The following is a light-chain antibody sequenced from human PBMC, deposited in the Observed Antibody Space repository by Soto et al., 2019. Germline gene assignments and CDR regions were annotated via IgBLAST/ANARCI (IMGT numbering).Light chain of an antibody. CDR1: QSVSSSY. V-gene: IGKV3-20*01. CDR3: QQDGSSRCT. Sequence: EIVLTQSPGTLSLSPGERATLSCRASQSVSSSYLAWYQQKPGQAPRLLIYGASSRATGIPDRFSGSGSGTDFTLTISRLEPEDFAVYYCQQDGSSRCTFVQGTKVEIK. CDR2: GAS. J-gene: IGKJ1*01.